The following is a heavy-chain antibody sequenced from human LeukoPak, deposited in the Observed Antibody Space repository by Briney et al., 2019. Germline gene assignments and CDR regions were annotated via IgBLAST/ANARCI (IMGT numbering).Heavy chain of an antibody. CDR3: ARDPGWEMSYLDY. D-gene: IGHD1-26*01. V-gene: IGHV3-48*01. J-gene: IGHJ4*02. CDR2: ISSSISTI. Sequence: PGGSLRLSCAASGFTFSDYTMNWVRQAPGKGLEWVSYISSSISTIYYADSVKGRFTISRDNAKNSLYLQMNSLRAEDTAVCYCARDPGWEMSYLDYWGQGTLVTVSS. CDR1: GFTFSDYT.